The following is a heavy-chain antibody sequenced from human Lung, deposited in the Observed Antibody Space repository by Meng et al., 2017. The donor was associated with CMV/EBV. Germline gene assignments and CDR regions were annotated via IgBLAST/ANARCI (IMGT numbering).Heavy chain of an antibody. CDR3: ARHVGSTIYYYYGMDV. CDR2: IYPCDSDT. V-gene: IGHV5-51*01. Sequence: ESLKISXHGSGYSLTSYWIGWVRQMPGTGLEWMGIIYPCDSDTRYSPSFQCQVTILTDKSISTAYLQWSSLNASDTAMYYCARHVGSTIYYYYGMDVWGQGTTVAVSS. D-gene: IGHD2-15*01. J-gene: IGHJ6*02. CDR1: GYSLTSYW.